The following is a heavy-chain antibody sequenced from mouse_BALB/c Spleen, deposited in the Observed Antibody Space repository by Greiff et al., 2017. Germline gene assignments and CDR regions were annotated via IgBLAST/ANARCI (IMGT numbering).Heavy chain of an antibody. J-gene: IGHJ2*01. Sequence: VQLKESGPGLVKPSQSLSLTCSVTGYSITSGYYWNWIRQFPGNKLEWMGYISYDGSNNYNPSLKNRISITRDTSKNQFFLKLNSVTTEDTATYYCERESPRLPFDYWGQGTTLTVSS. CDR1: GYSITSGYY. D-gene: IGHD6-2*01. CDR3: ERESPRLPFDY. CDR2: ISYDGSN. V-gene: IGHV3-6*02.